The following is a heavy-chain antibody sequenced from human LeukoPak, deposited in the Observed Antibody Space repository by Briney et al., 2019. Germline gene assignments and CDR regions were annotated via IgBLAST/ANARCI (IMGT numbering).Heavy chain of an antibody. J-gene: IGHJ4*02. CDR3: AADDLDIGK. D-gene: IGHD3/OR15-3a*01. CDR2: IVIGSGNT. CDR1: GYTFTGYY. V-gene: IGHV1-58*02. Sequence: GASVKVSCKASGYTFTGYYMHWVRQAPGQRLEWIGWIVIGSGNTNYAQKFQERVTITRDMSTSTAYMELSSLRSEDTAIYYCAADDLDIGKWGQGTLVTVSS.